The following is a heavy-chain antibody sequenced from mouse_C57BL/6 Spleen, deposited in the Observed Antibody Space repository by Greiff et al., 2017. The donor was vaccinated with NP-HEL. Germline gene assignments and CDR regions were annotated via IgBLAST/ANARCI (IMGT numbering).Heavy chain of an antibody. J-gene: IGHJ4*01. Sequence: VQLQQSGAELAKPGASVKLSCKASGYTFTSYWMHWVKQRPGQGLEWIGYINPSSGYTKYNQKFKDKATLTADKSSSTAYMQLSSLTYEDSAVFYCARDYGKDYYAMDYWGQGTSVTVSS. CDR3: ARDYGKDYYAMDY. CDR1: GYTFTSYW. CDR2: INPSSGYT. D-gene: IGHD1-1*01. V-gene: IGHV1-7*01.